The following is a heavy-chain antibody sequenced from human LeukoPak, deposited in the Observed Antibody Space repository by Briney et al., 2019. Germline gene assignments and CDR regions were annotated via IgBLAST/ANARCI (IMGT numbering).Heavy chain of an antibody. D-gene: IGHD2-2*01. CDR2: ITSSSSTI. V-gene: IGHV3-11*01. Sequence: GGSLRLSCGASGIIFSDIWVAWVRQAPGKGLEWVSYITSSSSTIYYADSVQGRFTISRDNAKNSLYLQMNSLRAEDTAVYYCARDGIKLYQLHDFDYWGQGALVTVSP. CDR1: GIIFSDIW. CDR3: ARDGIKLYQLHDFDY. J-gene: IGHJ4*02.